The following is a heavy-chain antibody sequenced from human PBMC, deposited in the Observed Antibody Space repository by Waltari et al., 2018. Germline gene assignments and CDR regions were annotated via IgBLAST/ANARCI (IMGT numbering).Heavy chain of an antibody. J-gene: IGHJ4*02. CDR3: AKGVAY. V-gene: IGHV4-30-2*01. D-gene: IGHD2-15*01. Sequence: QVQLQESGSGLVKPSETLTLTCAVSGASISESGSESWNWIRQPPGKGLEWVGSIYQIGSTFYSPSLGSRVTISVDRSKNQFSLKLTSVTAADTAMYYCAKGVAYWGQGTLVTVSS. CDR1: GASISESGSES. CDR2: IYQIGST.